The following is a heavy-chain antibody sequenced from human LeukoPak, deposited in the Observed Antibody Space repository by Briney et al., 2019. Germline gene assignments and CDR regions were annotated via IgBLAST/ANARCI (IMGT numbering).Heavy chain of an antibody. J-gene: IGHJ4*02. Sequence: SETLSLTCTVSGDSSSDNAWSWVRQPPGKGLEWIGYINSSGSTNFSPSLKSRVTISIESSGRHFSLRLTSVTAADTAVYYCARHSPPFFFGSGSQLTYFFDIWGMGTLVSVS. CDR2: INSSGST. V-gene: IGHV4-59*08. CDR1: GDSSSDNA. CDR3: ARHSPPFFFGSGSQLTYFFDI. D-gene: IGHD3-10*01.